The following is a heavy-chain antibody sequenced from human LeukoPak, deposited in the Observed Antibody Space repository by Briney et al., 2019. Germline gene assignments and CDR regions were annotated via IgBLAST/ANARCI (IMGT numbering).Heavy chain of an antibody. CDR2: IKQDGGEK. J-gene: IGHJ4*02. V-gene: IGHV3-7*05. Sequence: PGGSLRLSCAASRFTFSSYWMTWVRQAPGKGLEWVANIKQDGGEKHYVDSVQGRFTIYRDNAKNSLYLQMNSLRAEDTAVYYCARDVGYDSSGSYPYHFDYWGLGTLVTVSS. CDR3: ARDVGYDSSGSYPYHFDY. D-gene: IGHD3-22*01. CDR1: RFTFSSYW.